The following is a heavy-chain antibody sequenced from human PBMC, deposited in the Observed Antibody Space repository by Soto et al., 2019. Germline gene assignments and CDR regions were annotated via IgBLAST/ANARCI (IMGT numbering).Heavy chain of an antibody. D-gene: IGHD6-19*01. CDR3: ARCIAVAGTEDGGY. J-gene: IGHJ4*02. CDR2: MNPNSGNT. Sequence: QVQLVQSGAEVKKPGASVKVSCKASGYTFTSYDINWVRQATGQGLEWMGWMNPNSGNTGYAQKFQGRVTMTRNTSISTAYMELSRLRSEDTAVYYCARCIAVAGTEDGGYWGQGTLVTVSS. V-gene: IGHV1-8*01. CDR1: GYTFTSYD.